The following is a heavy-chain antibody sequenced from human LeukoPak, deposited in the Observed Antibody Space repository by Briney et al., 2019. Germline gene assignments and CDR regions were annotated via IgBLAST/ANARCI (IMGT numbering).Heavy chain of an antibody. D-gene: IGHD2-2*01. V-gene: IGHV3-23*01. CDR3: AKGLGYCSSSSCYPFDY. J-gene: IGHJ4*02. CDR1: GFTFSSYA. Sequence: GGSLRLSCAASGFTFSSYAMSWVRQAPGKGLEWVSGISGSGGSTYYADSVKGRFTISRDKSKNTLYLLMNSLRAEDTAVYYCAKGLGYCSSSSCYPFDYWGQRTLVTVSS. CDR2: ISGSGGST.